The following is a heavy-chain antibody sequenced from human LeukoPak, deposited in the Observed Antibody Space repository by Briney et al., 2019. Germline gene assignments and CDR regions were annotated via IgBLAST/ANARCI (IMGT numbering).Heavy chain of an antibody. CDR2: ISYDGSNK. J-gene: IGHJ4*02. CDR3: ARVPITIFGVVIYYFDY. CDR1: GFTFSSYA. D-gene: IGHD3-3*01. V-gene: IGHV3-30-3*01. Sequence: PGGSLRLSCAASGFTFSSYAMHWVRQAPGKGLEWVAVISYDGSNKYYADSVKGRFTISRDNSKNTLYLQMNSLRAEDTAVYYCARVPITIFGVVIYYFDYWGQGTLVTVSS.